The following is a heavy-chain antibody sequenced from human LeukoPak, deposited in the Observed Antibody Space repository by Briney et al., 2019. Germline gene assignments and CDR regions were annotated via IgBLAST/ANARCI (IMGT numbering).Heavy chain of an antibody. J-gene: IGHJ4*02. CDR1: GFTFSIYS. CDR2: TTSDRRTI. CDR3: ARSTSGTFDY. V-gene: IGHV3-48*01. D-gene: IGHD6-13*01. Sequence: GGSLRLSCAASGFTFSIYSMNWVRQAPGKGLEWVSYTTSDRRTISYADPVKGRFTISRDNDKRLLYLQMDSLRAGDTAIYYCARSTSGTFDYWGQGMLVTVSS.